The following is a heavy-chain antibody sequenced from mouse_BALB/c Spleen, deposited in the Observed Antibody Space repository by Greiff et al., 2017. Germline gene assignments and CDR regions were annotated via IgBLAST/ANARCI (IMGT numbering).Heavy chain of an antibody. CDR3: ARDGVSLRGYYFDY. V-gene: IGHV2-9*02. Sequence: QVQLKESGPGLVAPSQSLSITCTVSGFSLTSYGVHWVRQPPGKGLEWLGVIWAGGSTNYNSALMSRLSISKDNSKSQVFLKMNSLQTDDTAMYYCARDGVSLRGYYFDYWGQGTTLTVSS. J-gene: IGHJ2*01. CDR2: IWAGGST. CDR1: GFSLTSYG. D-gene: IGHD1-1*01.